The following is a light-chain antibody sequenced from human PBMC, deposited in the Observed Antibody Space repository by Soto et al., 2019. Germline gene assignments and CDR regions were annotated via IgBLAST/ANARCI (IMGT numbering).Light chain of an antibody. CDR3: QQYKSYPWT. CDR2: GAS. CDR1: ENVRTF. J-gene: IGKJ1*01. Sequence: EVVLTQYPATLSLSPGERATLSCRASENVRTFVDWYQQKPGQAPRLLIYGASNRATGIPDRFSGSGSGTDFTLTINSLQPDDSATYYCQQYKSYPWTFGQGTMVDIK. V-gene: IGKV3-11*01.